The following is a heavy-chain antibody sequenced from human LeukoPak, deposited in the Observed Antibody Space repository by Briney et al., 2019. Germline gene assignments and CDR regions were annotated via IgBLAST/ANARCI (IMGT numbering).Heavy chain of an antibody. CDR1: GGSISSGGYS. CDR3: ARGSSGYYSY. D-gene: IGHD3-22*01. V-gene: IGHV4-30-2*01. J-gene: IGHJ4*02. CDR2: IYHSGST. Sequence: PSETLSLTCAVSGGSISSGGYSWSWIRQPPGKGLEWIGYIYHSGSTYYNPSLKSRVTISVDTSKNQLSLKLSSVTAADTAVYYCARGSSGYYSYWGQGTLVTVSS.